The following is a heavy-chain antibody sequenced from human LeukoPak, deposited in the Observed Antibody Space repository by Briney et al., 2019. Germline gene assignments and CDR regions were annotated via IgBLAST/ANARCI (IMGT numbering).Heavy chain of an antibody. CDR2: INPNSGGT. CDR1: GYTFTGYY. J-gene: IGHJ1*01. CDR3: ARGPSTKNYCSGGSCYKVYFQH. V-gene: IGHV1-2*02. D-gene: IGHD2-15*01. Sequence: ASVKVSCKASGYTFTGYYMHWVRQAPGQGLEWMGWINPNSGGTNYAQKFQGRVTMTRDTSISTAYMELSRLRSDDTAVYYCARGPSTKNYCSGGSCYKVYFQHWGQGTLVTVSS.